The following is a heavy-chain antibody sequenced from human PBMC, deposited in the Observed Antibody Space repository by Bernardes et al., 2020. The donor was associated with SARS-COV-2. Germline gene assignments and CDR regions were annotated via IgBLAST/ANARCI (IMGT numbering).Heavy chain of an antibody. CDR3: ARLVTTNYYYYYGMDV. CDR2: IKEEGSEK. D-gene: IGHD6-6*01. Sequence: GSLRLSCAASGFTFSSFWMTWVRQAPGKGLEWVANIKEEGSEKYYVDSVKGRFTISRDNAEKSLYLQMNSLRAEDTAVYYCARLVTTNYYYYYGMDVWGQGTTVTVSS. CDR1: GFTFSSFW. V-gene: IGHV3-7*03. J-gene: IGHJ6*02.